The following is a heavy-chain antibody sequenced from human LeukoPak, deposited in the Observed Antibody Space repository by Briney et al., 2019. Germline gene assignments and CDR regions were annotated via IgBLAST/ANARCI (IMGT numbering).Heavy chain of an antibody. CDR1: GFTFSGSA. V-gene: IGHV3-73*01. CDR3: TRLMESTYDSSGYDY. D-gene: IGHD3-22*01. J-gene: IGHJ4*02. Sequence: GGSLRLXCAASGFTFSGSAMHWVRQASGKGLEWVGRIRSKANSYATAYAASVKGRFTLSRDDSKNTAYLQMNSLKTEDTAVYYCTRLMESTYDSSGYDYWGQGTLVTVSS. CDR2: IRSKANSYAT.